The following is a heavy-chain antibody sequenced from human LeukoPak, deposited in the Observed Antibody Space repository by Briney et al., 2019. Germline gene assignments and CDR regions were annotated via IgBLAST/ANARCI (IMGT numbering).Heavy chain of an antibody. CDR2: ITDDGRDT. J-gene: IGHJ6*03. D-gene: IGHD6-6*01. V-gene: IGHV3-30*04. CDR1: GFTFSTFP. Sequence: GGSLRLSCEASGFTFSTFPMHWVRQTPDKRLEWVAVITDDGRDTYYADSVKGRFTISRDNSKNTLYLQMNSLSHEDTAVVYCARVGRVSIYPSYMDVWGKGTTVTVSS. CDR3: ARVGRVSIYPSYMDV.